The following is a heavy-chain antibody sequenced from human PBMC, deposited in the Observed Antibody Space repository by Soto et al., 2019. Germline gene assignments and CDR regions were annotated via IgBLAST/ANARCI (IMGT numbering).Heavy chain of an antibody. CDR1: GYSFTTYW. CDR2: IYPADSDT. Sequence: PGESLKISCKASGYSFTTYWIGWVHQMPGKGLEWMGIIYPADSDTRYSPSFQGQVTISADKSISTAYLQWSSLKASDTAMYYCARPRAEYWYFDLWGRGTLVTVSS. J-gene: IGHJ2*01. V-gene: IGHV5-51*07. CDR3: ARPRAEYWYFDL.